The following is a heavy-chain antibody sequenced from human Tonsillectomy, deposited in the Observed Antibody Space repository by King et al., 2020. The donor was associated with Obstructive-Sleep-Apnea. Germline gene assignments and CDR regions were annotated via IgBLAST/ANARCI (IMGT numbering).Heavy chain of an antibody. Sequence: VQLVESGGGVVQPGRSLRLSCAASGFTFSSYAMHWVRQAPGKGLEWVAVISYDGSNKYYADSVKGRFTISRDNSKNTLYLQMNSLRAEETAVYYCARAYYDSSGYSGPYYYYGMDVWGQGTTVTVSS. CDR2: ISYDGSNK. V-gene: IGHV3-30*04. CDR3: ARAYYDSSGYSGPYYYYGMDV. D-gene: IGHD3-22*01. CDR1: GFTFSSYA. J-gene: IGHJ6*02.